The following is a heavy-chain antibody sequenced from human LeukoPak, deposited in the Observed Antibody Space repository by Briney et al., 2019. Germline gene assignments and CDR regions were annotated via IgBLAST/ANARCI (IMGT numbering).Heavy chain of an antibody. J-gene: IGHJ3*02. CDR3: ARDRYYYDSSGDAFDI. CDR2: VYTSGST. CDR1: GVSITSYY. D-gene: IGHD3-22*01. V-gene: IGHV4-4*07. Sequence: SETLSLTCTVSGVSITSYYWSWIRQPAGKGLEWIGRVYTSGSTNYNPSLKSRVTMSVDTSKNQFSLKLSSVTAADTAVYYCARDRYYYDSSGDAFDIWGQGTMVTVPS.